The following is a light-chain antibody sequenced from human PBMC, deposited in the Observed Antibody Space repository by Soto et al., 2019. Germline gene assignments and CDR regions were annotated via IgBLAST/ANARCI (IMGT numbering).Light chain of an antibody. J-gene: IGKJ2*01. CDR3: QHYDNWPHT. CDR1: QSVGSL. CDR2: GAS. Sequence: EIVLTQSPATLSLSPGEGATLSCRASQSVGSLLAWYQQKPDQAPRLLIYGASTRVTGIPARFSGSGSGTDFTLTISSLQSEDSAVYYCQHYDNWPHTFGQGTKLEIK. V-gene: IGKV3-15*01.